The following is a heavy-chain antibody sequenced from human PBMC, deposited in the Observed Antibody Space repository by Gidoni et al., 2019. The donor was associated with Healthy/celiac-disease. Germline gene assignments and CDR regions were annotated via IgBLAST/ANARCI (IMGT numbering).Heavy chain of an antibody. CDR2: INAGNGNT. V-gene: IGHV1-3*01. CDR3: ASFCGVYSSSPYYYGMDV. Sequence: QLQLVQSGAEVKKPGASVKVSCQASAYTFTSYAMHWVRQAPGQRLEWMGWINAGNGNTKYSQKFQGRVTITRDTSASTAYMELSSLRSEDTAVYYCASFCGVYSSSPYYYGMDVWGQGTTVTVSS. CDR1: AYTFTSYA. J-gene: IGHJ6*02. D-gene: IGHD6-6*01.